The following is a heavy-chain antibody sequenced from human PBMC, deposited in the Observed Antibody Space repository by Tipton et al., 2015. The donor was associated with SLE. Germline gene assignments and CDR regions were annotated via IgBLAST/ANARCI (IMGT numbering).Heavy chain of an antibody. CDR2: ISYDGSNK. CDR1: GFTFSSYA. Sequence: RSLRLSCAASGFTFSSYAMHWVRQAPGKGLEWVAVISYDGSNKYYADSVKGRFTISRDNSKNTLYLQMNSLRAEDTAVYYCARGDPQGLEPFDYWGQGTLVTVSS. CDR3: ARGDPQGLEPFDY. D-gene: IGHD1-1*01. J-gene: IGHJ4*02. V-gene: IGHV3-30*04.